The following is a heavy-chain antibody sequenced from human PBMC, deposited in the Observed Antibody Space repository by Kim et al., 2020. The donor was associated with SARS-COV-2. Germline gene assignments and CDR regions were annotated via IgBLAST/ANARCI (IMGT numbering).Heavy chain of an antibody. J-gene: IGHJ4*02. V-gene: IGHV4-34*01. CDR2: INHSGST. Sequence: SETLSLTCAVYGGSFSGYYWSWIRQPPGKGLEWIGEINHSGSTNYNPSLKSRVTISVDTSKNQFSLKLSSVTAADTAVYYCARIGGLWNDNDYWGQGTLVTVSS. CDR1: GGSFSGYY. CDR3: ARIGGLWNDNDY. D-gene: IGHD1-1*01.